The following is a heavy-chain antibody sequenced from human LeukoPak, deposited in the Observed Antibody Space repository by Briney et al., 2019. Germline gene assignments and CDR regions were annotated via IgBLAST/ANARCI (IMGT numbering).Heavy chain of an antibody. CDR2: IYYSGST. D-gene: IGHD3-9*01. J-gene: IGHJ5*02. V-gene: IGHV4-61*01. CDR3: ARGPLLRYFGVDP. Sequence: SETLSLTCTVSGGSVSSGSYYWSWIRQPPGKGLEWIGYIYYSGSTNYNPSLKSRVTISVDTSKNQFSLKLSSVTAADTAVYYCARGPLLRYFGVDPWGQGTLVTVSS. CDR1: GGSVSSGSYY.